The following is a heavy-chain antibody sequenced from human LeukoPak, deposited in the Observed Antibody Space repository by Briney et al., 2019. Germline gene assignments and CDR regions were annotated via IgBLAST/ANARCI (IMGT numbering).Heavy chain of an antibody. D-gene: IGHD6-19*01. Sequence: PGGSLRLSCVASGFTFSSYWMHWVRQAPGKGLVWVSRINSDGSSTSYADSVKGRFTISRDSAKNTLYLQMNSLRAEDTAMYYCARRGAVAGTFDYWGQGTLVTVSS. CDR1: GFTFSSYW. V-gene: IGHV3-74*01. J-gene: IGHJ4*02. CDR2: INSDGSST. CDR3: ARRGAVAGTFDY.